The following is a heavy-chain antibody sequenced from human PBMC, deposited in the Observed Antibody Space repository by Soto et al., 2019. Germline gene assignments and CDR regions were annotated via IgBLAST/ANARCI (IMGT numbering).Heavy chain of an antibody. CDR2: LYDVDGS. Sequence: EVQLLESGGGLVLPGGSLRLSCAGSGFTPTTTPLSWVRQPPGKGLEWVSALYDVDGSFYADSVTGRFTTSSDSSKTTVYLQMNDLRPDDTAVYYCATWHEREHAFDVWGQGTTVTISS. V-gene: IGHV3-66*01. J-gene: IGHJ3*01. CDR3: ATWHEREHAFDV. CDR1: GFTPTTTP. D-gene: IGHD1-1*01.